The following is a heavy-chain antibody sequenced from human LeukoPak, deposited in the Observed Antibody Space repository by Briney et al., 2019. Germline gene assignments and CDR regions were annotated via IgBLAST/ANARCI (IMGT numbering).Heavy chain of an antibody. D-gene: IGHD1-7*01. CDR1: GFTFSNYW. CDR3: AREDDWNYEDY. J-gene: IGHJ4*02. V-gene: IGHV3-7*01. CDR2: IKQDGSEK. Sequence: GGSLRLSCVASGFTFSNYWMSWVRQAPGKGLEWVANIKQDGSEKYYVNSVKGRFTISRDNAKNSLYLQMNSLRAEDTAIYYCAREDDWNYEDYWGQGTLVTVSS.